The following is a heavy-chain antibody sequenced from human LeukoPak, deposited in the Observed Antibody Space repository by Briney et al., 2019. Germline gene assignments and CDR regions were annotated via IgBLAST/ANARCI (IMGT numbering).Heavy chain of an antibody. Sequence: PSETLSLTCAVYGGSFSGYYWSWIRQPPGKGLEWIGEINHSGSTNYNPSLKSRVTISVDTSKNQFSLKLSSVTAADTAVYYCARGGTTGTTLSLRWTNWFDPWGQGTLVTVSS. CDR3: ARGGTTGTTLSLRWTNWFDP. CDR2: INHSGST. V-gene: IGHV4-34*01. D-gene: IGHD1-1*01. J-gene: IGHJ5*02. CDR1: GGSFSGYY.